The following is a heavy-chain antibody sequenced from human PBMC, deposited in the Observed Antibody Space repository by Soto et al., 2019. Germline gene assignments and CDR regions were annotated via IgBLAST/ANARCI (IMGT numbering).Heavy chain of an antibody. CDR1: GGSISSYY. V-gene: IGHV4-59*12. Sequence: SETLSLTCTVSGGSISSYYWSWIRQPPGKGLEWIGEIYHSGSTNYNPSLKSRVTISVDKSKNQFSLKLTSVTAADTAVYYCARDKITGSFYYWGKGTLVTVSS. D-gene: IGHD2-8*02. CDR2: IYHSGST. CDR3: ARDKITGSFYY. J-gene: IGHJ4*02.